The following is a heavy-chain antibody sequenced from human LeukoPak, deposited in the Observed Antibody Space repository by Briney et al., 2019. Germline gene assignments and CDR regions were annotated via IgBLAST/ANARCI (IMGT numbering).Heavy chain of an antibody. V-gene: IGHV4-59*01. Sequence: SETLSLTCTVSGGSISEYYWSWIRQPPGKGLEWIGYIYCSGSTNYNPSLKSRVTISVDMSKNQFSLKLTSVTAADTAVYYCARVGVWGSYNYWGQGTLVTVSS. CDR2: IYCSGST. J-gene: IGHJ4*02. D-gene: IGHD3-16*01. CDR1: GGSISEYY. CDR3: ARVGVWGSYNY.